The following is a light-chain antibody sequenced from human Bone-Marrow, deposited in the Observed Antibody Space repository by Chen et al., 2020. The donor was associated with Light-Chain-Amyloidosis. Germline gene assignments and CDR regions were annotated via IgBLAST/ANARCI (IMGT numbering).Light chain of an antibody. CDR1: NIGSTS. J-gene: IGLJ3*02. CDR2: DDS. Sequence: SYVLTQPSSVPVAPGQTATIACGGNNIGSTSVLWYQQSPGQASLLVVYDDSDRPSGIPERLSGSNSGNTATLTISRVEAGDEADYYCQVWDRSSDRPVFGGGTKLTVL. CDR3: QVWDRSSDRPV. V-gene: IGLV3-21*02.